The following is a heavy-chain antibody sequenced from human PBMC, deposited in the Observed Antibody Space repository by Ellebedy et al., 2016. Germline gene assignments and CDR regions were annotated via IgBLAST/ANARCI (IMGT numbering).Heavy chain of an antibody. D-gene: IGHD6-19*01. V-gene: IGHV5-51*01. CDR1: GYTFSSYW. CDR2: IFPGDSET. CDR3: ARLLSPAYSSGWSSDY. Sequence: GGSLRLXXKGSGYTFSSYWIGWVRQMPGKGLEWMGSIFPGDSETRYSPSFQGQVIISADKSTSAAYLQWSSLKASDTSMYYCARLLSPAYSSGWSSDYWGQGTLVTVSS. J-gene: IGHJ4*02.